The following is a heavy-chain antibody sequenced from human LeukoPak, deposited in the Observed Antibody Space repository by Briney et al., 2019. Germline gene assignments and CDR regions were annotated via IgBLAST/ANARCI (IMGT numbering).Heavy chain of an antibody. J-gene: IGHJ4*02. CDR2: IWYDGSNK. Sequence: GGSLRLSCAASGFTFSSYGMHWVRQAPGKGLEWVAVIWYDGSNKYYADSVKGRFTISRDNSKNTLYLQMNSQRAEDTAVYYCARDGGFGELLAVFDYWGQGTLVTVSS. CDR1: GFTFSSYG. D-gene: IGHD3-10*01. CDR3: ARDGGFGELLAVFDY. V-gene: IGHV3-33*01.